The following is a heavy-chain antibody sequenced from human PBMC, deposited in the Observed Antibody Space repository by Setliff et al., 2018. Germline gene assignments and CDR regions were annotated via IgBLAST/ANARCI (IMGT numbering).Heavy chain of an antibody. D-gene: IGHD4-4*01. CDR2: INPNSGGT. CDR1: GYTFTGYY. Sequence: GASVKVSCKASGYTFTGYYMHWVRQAPGQGLEWMGWINPNSGGTNYAQKLQGRVTITADKSTSTAYMELSSLRSEDTAVYHCATRTTATTIGWFDPWGQGTLVTVSS. V-gene: IGHV1-2*02. J-gene: IGHJ5*02. CDR3: ATRTTATTIGWFDP.